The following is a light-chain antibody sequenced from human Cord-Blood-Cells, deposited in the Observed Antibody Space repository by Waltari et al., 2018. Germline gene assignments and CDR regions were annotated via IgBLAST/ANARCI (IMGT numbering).Light chain of an antibody. CDR1: QSVSSY. CDR2: HAS. Sequence: EIVLTHSPATLSLSPGDRATLPCRASQSVSSYLAWYQQTPGQAPRLLIYHASNRATGIPARFSGSGSGTDFILTISSLEPEDFAVYYCQQRSNWPLTFGPGTKVDIK. CDR3: QQRSNWPLT. V-gene: IGKV3-11*01. J-gene: IGKJ3*01.